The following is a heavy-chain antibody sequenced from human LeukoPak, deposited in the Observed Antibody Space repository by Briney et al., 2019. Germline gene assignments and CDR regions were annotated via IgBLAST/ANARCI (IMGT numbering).Heavy chain of an antibody. CDR3: AKSNGYGLVDI. CDR1: GYSIRNGYN. V-gene: IGHV4-38-2*02. Sequence: SETLSLTCTVSGYSIRNGYNWGWIRLSPGKGLEWLGSIYQSGSTYDNPSLKSRVTISLDTSRNQFSLKLTSVTAADTAVYYCAKSNGYGLVDIWGQGTMVTVSS. CDR2: IYQSGST. D-gene: IGHD3-10*01. J-gene: IGHJ3*02.